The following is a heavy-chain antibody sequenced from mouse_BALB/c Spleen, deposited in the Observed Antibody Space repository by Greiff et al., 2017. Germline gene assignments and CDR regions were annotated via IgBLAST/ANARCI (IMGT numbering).Heavy chain of an antibody. CDR1: GFNIKDTY. J-gene: IGHJ1*01. D-gene: IGHD2-2*01. CDR3: AYGYEGDWYFDV. CDR2: IDPANGNT. V-gene: IGHV14-3*02. Sequence: VQLQQSGAELVKPGASVKLSCTASGFNIKDTYMHWVKQRPEQGLEWIGRIDPANGNTKYDPKFQGKATITADTSSNTAYLQLSSLTSEDTAVYYCAYGYEGDWYFDVWGAGTTVTVSS.